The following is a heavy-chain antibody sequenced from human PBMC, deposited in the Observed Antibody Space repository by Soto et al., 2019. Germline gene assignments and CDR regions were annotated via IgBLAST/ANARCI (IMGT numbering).Heavy chain of an antibody. D-gene: IGHD1-7*01. V-gene: IGHV3-23*01. CDR1: GFNTRFYS. J-gene: IGHJ5*02. CDR2: LSRSGGAT. Sequence: EVHLSESGGGLVQPGGSLTLSCTASGFNTRFYSMSWVRQTPGKGLEWVAALSRSGGATYYADSVRGRFTISRDASKDTLFLQMSNLRAEDTALYYCSKGEMSTIRNSFDPWGQGTLVTVSS. CDR3: SKGEMSTIRNSFDP.